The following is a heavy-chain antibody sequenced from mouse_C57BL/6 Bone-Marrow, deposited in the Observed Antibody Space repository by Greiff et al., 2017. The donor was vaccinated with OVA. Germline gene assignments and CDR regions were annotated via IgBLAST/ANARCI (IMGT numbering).Heavy chain of an antibody. Sequence: VQLQQSGAELARPGASVKLSCKASGYTFTSYSISWVKQRTGQGLEWIGEIYPRSGNTYYNEKFKGKATLTADKSSSTAYMELRSLTSEDSAVYFCARSGAYYSNYGAMDYWGQGTSVTVSS. V-gene: IGHV1-81*01. CDR2: IYPRSGNT. CDR1: GYTFTSYS. CDR3: ARSGAYYSNYGAMDY. J-gene: IGHJ4*01. D-gene: IGHD2-5*01.